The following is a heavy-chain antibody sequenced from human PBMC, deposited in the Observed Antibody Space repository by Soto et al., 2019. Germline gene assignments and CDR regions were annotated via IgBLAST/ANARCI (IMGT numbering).Heavy chain of an antibody. CDR3: ARDLGRAVAGYYYGMDV. Sequence: PSETLSLTCTVSGGSISSYYWSWIRQPPGNGLEWIGYIYYSGSTNYNPSLKSRVTISVDTSKNRFSLKLSSVTAADTAVYYCARDLGRAVAGYYYGMDVWGQGTTVTVSS. D-gene: IGHD6-19*01. CDR2: IYYSGST. V-gene: IGHV4-59*01. CDR1: GGSISSYY. J-gene: IGHJ6*02.